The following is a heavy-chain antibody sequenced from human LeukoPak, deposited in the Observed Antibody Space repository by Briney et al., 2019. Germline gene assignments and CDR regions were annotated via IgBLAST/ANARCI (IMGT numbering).Heavy chain of an antibody. CDR2: IFYRGNT. J-gene: IGHJ5*02. CDR3: ARHRPTAMVTEEYNWFDP. CDR1: GGSITSSDYC. V-gene: IGHV4-39*01. D-gene: IGHD5-18*01. Sequence: KASETLSLTCSVSGGSITSSDYCWGWIRQPPGKGLEWIGIIFYRGNTYHNPSLKSRVTISVDTSKNQFSLKLSSVTAADTAVYYCARHRPTAMVTEEYNWFDPWGQGTLVTVSS.